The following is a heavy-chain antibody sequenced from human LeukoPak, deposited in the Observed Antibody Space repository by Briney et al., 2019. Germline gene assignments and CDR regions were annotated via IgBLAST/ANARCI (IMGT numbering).Heavy chain of an antibody. D-gene: IGHD2-2*01. Sequence: GGSLRLSCAASGFTFSSYWMHWVRQAPGKGLVWVSRINTDGSSTSYADSVKGRLTISRDNAKNTLYLQMNSLRAEDTAVYYCARDQCTSTSCYGYNWFDPWGQGTLVTVSS. V-gene: IGHV3-74*01. CDR2: INTDGSST. CDR1: GFTFSSYW. J-gene: IGHJ5*02. CDR3: ARDQCTSTSCYGYNWFDP.